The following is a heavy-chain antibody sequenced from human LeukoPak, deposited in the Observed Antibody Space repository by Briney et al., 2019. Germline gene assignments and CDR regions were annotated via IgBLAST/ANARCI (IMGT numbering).Heavy chain of an antibody. Sequence: GGSLRLPCAASGFTFSSYSMTWVRQAPGKGLEWVSSISSSSSHIYYADSVKGRFTMSRDNAKNSLYLQMNSLRADDTAVYYCARVLEAASFDYWGQGSPVTVSS. D-gene: IGHD6-13*01. CDR3: ARVLEAASFDY. CDR2: ISSSSSHI. CDR1: GFTFSSYS. J-gene: IGHJ4*02. V-gene: IGHV3-21*01.